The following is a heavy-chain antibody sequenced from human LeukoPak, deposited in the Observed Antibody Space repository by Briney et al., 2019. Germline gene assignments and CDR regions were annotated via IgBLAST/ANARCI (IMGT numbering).Heavy chain of an antibody. D-gene: IGHD1-7*01. Sequence: ASVKVSCKASGYTFTSYAMHWVRQAPGQRLEWMGWINAGNGNTKYSQKFQGRVTITRDTSASTAYMELSSLRSEDTAVYYCATEEENWNYVPRAFDIWGQGTMVTVSS. V-gene: IGHV1-3*01. CDR3: ATEEENWNYVPRAFDI. CDR1: GYTFTSYA. CDR2: INAGNGNT. J-gene: IGHJ3*02.